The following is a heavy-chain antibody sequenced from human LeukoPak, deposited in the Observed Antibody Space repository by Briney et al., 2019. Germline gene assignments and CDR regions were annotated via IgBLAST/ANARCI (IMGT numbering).Heavy chain of an antibody. CDR1: GYTFAGYY. Sequence: ASVKVSCKASGYTFAGYYMHWVRQAPGQGLEWMGWINPNSGGTNYAQKFQGRVTMTRDTSISTAYMELSRLRSDDTAVYYCARGLGELYYYGMDVWGQGTTVTVPS. CDR2: INPNSGGT. V-gene: IGHV1-2*02. CDR3: ARGLGELYYYGMDV. D-gene: IGHD3-10*01. J-gene: IGHJ6*02.